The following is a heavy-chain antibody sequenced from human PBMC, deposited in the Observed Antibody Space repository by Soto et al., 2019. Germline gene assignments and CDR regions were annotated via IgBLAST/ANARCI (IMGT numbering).Heavy chain of an antibody. J-gene: IGHJ1*01. CDR2: TSSSSSYI. D-gene: IGHD6-19*01. Sequence: GGSLRLSCAASGFTFSSYSMNWVRQAPGKGLEWVSSTSSSSSYIYYADSVKGRFTISRDNAKNSLYLQMNSLRAEDTAVYYCARDLTYSSGRAEYFQHWGQGTLVTVSS. CDR3: ARDLTYSSGRAEYFQH. V-gene: IGHV3-21*01. CDR1: GFTFSSYS.